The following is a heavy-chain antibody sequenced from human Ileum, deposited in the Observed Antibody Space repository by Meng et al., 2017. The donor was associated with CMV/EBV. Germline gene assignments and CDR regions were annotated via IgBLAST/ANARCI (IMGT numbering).Heavy chain of an antibody. Sequence: QVRLGQSGAEVKKPGASVKVSCKSSGYIFTQYFIHWVRQAPGQGLEWMGWIDPDTGNTNDVGKFQGRVTMTRDTSSSTAYMELSRLRSDDTAIYYCARDSGYDASWGQGTLVTVSS. D-gene: IGHD6-13*01. V-gene: IGHV1-2*02. CDR2: IDPDTGNT. CDR3: ARDSGYDAS. CDR1: GYIFTQYF. J-gene: IGHJ1*01.